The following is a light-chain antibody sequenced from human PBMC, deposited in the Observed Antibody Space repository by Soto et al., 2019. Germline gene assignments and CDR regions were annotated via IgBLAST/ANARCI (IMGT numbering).Light chain of an antibody. Sequence: QSVLTQPASVSGSPGQSITISCTGTSSDVGGYNYVSWYQQHPGKAPKLMIYEVSNRPSGVSNRFSGSKSGNTASLTISGLQAEDEADYYCISYTSSSTLGFGGGTKL. CDR2: EVS. CDR3: ISYTSSSTLG. CDR1: SSDVGGYNY. J-gene: IGLJ2*01. V-gene: IGLV2-14*01.